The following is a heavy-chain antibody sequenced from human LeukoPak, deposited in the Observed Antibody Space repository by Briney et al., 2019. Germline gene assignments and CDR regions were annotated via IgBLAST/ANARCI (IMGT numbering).Heavy chain of an antibody. CDR3: ARSHSVWTSFDY. CDR1: GGSISSYY. V-gene: IGHV4-59*01. Sequence: SETLSPTCTVSGGSISSYYWSWIRQPPGKGLEWIGYIYYSGSTNYNPSLKSRVTISVDTSKNQFSLKLSSVTAADTAVYYCARSHSVWTSFDYWGQGTLVTVSS. D-gene: IGHD3/OR15-3a*01. CDR2: IYYSGST. J-gene: IGHJ4*02.